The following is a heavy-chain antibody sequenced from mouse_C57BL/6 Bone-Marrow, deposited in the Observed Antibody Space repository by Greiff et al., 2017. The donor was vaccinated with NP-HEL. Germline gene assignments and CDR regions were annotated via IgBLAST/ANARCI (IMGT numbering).Heavy chain of an antibody. J-gene: IGHJ4*01. D-gene: IGHD2-1*01. CDR3: ASPYGNYLHYYAMDY. CDR2: IWSGGST. V-gene: IGHV2-2*01. Sequence: VKLVESGPGLVQPSQSLSITCTVSGFSLTSYGVHWVRQSPGKGLEWLGVIWSGGSTDYNAAFISRLSISKDNSKSQVFFKMNSLQADDTAIYYCASPYGNYLHYYAMDYWGQGTSVTASS. CDR1: GFSLTSYG.